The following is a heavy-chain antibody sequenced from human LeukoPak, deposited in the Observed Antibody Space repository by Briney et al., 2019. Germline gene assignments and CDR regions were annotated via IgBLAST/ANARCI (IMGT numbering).Heavy chain of an antibody. Sequence: GSLRLSCAASGFTVSTNYMSWVRQAPGKGLEWVSVIYSGGSTYYADSVKGRFTISRDNSRNTLYLQMNSLRADDTAVYYCARDSPYYYGSGLWGQGTMVTVSS. CDR3: ARDSPYYYGSGL. D-gene: IGHD3-10*01. CDR2: IYSGGST. J-gene: IGHJ3*01. CDR1: GFTVSTNY. V-gene: IGHV3-53*01.